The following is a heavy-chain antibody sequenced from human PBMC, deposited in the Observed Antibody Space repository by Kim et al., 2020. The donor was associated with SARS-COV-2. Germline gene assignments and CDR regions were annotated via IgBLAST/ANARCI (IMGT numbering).Heavy chain of an antibody. D-gene: IGHD2-2*01. V-gene: IGHV3-21*01. CDR2: ISSSSSYI. CDR1: GFTFSSYS. Sequence: GGSLRLSCAASGFTFSSYSMNWVRQAPGKGLEWVSSISSSSSYIYYADSVKGRFTISRDNAKNSLYLQMNSLRAEDTAVYYCAREWDIVVVPAARFDLWGRGTLVTVSS. CDR3: AREWDIVVVPAARFDL. J-gene: IGHJ2*01.